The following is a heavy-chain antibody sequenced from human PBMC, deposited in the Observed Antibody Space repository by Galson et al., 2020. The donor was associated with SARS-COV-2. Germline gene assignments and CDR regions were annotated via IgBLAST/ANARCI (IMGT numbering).Heavy chain of an antibody. J-gene: IGHJ4*02. D-gene: IGHD3-22*01. CDR3: ARGAPGDYYDSGGYLGY. V-gene: IGHV3-30*04. Sequence: GESLKISCAASGFPFSSYDMHWVRPAPGKGLEWVAVISYDGSNKYYADSVKGRFTISRDNSKNTLYLQMNSLRAEDTAVYYCARGAPGDYYDSGGYLGYWGQGTLVTVSS. CDR2: ISYDGSNK. CDR1: GFPFSSYD.